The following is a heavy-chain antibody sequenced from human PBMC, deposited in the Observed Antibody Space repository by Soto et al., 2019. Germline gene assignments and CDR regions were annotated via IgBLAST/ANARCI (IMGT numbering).Heavy chain of an antibody. J-gene: IGHJ5*02. CDR3: ARGSSSSWHLNWFDP. CDR2: IFYSGST. D-gene: IGHD6-13*01. CDR1: GGSLGSYY. Sequence: PSETLSLTCTVSGGSLGSYYWSWIRQPPGKGPEWVGYIFYSGSTNYNPSLKSRVTISVDTSKSQFSLKLRSVTAADTAVYYCARGSSSSWHLNWFDPWGQGTLVTVSS. V-gene: IGHV4-59*01.